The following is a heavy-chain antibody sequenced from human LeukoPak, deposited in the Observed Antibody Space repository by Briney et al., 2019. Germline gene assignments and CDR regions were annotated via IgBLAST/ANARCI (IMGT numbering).Heavy chain of an antibody. CDR3: ARDSESIQAARRDYYYYYMDV. D-gene: IGHD6-6*01. J-gene: IGHJ6*03. Sequence: SVKVSCKASGGTFSSYAISWVRQAPGQGLEWMGGIIPIFGTANYAQKFQGRVTITADGSTSTAYMELSSLRSEDTAVYYCARDSESIQAARRDYYYYYMDVWGKGTTVTVSS. CDR1: GGTFSSYA. V-gene: IGHV1-69*01. CDR2: IIPIFGTA.